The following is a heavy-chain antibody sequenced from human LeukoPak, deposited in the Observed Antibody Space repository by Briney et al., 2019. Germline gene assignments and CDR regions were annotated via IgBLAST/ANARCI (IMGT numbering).Heavy chain of an antibody. CDR3: ARIEAAAVTFDI. V-gene: IGHV4-59*08. CDR2: IYYSGST. J-gene: IGHJ3*02. D-gene: IGHD6-13*01. CDR1: GGSISSYY. Sequence: SQTLSLTCTVSGGSISSYYWSWIRQPPGKGLEWIGYIYYSGSTNYNPSLKSRVTTSVDTSKNQFSLKLSSVTAADTAVYYCARIEAAAVTFDIWGQGTMVTVSS.